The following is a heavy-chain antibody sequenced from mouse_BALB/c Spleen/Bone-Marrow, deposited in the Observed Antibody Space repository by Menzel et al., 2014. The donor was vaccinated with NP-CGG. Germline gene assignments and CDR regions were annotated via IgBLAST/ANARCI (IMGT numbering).Heavy chain of an antibody. CDR1: GYSITSGYY. CDR3: ARGYDYDYAMDY. CDR2: ISYDGSN. V-gene: IGHV3-6*02. J-gene: IGHJ4*01. Sequence: VQLQQSGPGLVKPSQSLSLTCSVTGYSITSGYYWNWIRQFPGNKLEWMGCISYDGSNNYNPSLKNRISITRDTSKNQFFLKLNSVTTEDTATYYCARGYDYDYAMDYWGQGTSVTVSP. D-gene: IGHD2-4*01.